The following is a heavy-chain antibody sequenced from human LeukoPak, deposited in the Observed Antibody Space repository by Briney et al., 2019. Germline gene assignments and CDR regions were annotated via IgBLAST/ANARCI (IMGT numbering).Heavy chain of an antibody. CDR3: ATTMNYEILTGPKNDAFDI. Sequence: ASVKVSCKASGYTFTGYYMHRVRQAPGQGREWMGGINPNSGGTNYAQKFQGRVTMTRDTSISTAYMELSRLRSDDTAVYYCATTMNYEILTGPKNDAFDIWGQGTMVTVSS. J-gene: IGHJ3*02. D-gene: IGHD3-9*01. V-gene: IGHV1-2*02. CDR2: INPNSGGT. CDR1: GYTFTGYY.